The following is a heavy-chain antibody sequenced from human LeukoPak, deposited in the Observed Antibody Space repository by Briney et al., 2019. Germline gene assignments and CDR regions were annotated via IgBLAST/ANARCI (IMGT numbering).Heavy chain of an antibody. CDR1: GFTFSDYW. CDR2: MNEDGSRK. V-gene: IGHV3-7*01. D-gene: IGHD6-19*01. CDR3: ARTVAGHPHDYFDS. Sequence: GGSLRLSCAASGFTFSDYWMSWVRQAPGKGPERVAHMNEDGSRKYFVDSVKGRFSISRDNTKNSLYLHMSSLRAEDTAVYYCARTVAGHPHDYFDSWGQGSLVTVSS. J-gene: IGHJ4*02.